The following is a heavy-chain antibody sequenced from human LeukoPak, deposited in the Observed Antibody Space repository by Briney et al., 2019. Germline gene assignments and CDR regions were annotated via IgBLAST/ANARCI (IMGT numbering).Heavy chain of an antibody. D-gene: IGHD6-19*01. CDR1: GGSLSGYY. J-gene: IGHJ5*02. CDR3: ARQWLVSPLLDL. Sequence: SETLSHTCAVYGGSLSGYYWSWIRQPPGKGLEWIGEINHSGSTNYNPSLKSRVTISVDTSKNQLSLKLSSMTAADTAVYYCARQWLVSPLLDLWARGNVLTVSS. V-gene: IGHV4-34*01. CDR2: INHSGST.